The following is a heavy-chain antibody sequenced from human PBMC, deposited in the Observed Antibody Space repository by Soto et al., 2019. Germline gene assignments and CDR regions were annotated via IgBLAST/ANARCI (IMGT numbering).Heavy chain of an antibody. CDR3: ATQLSIYSSGWSFDY. J-gene: IGHJ4*02. CDR2: IYPGDSDT. CDR1: GYSFTNYW. Sequence: PGESLKISCKGSGYSFTNYWIGWVRQMPGKGLEWMGIIYPGDSDTRYSPTFQGQVTISADKSISTAYLQWSSLKASDTAMYYCATQLSIYSSGWSFDYWGQGTLVTVSS. D-gene: IGHD6-19*01. V-gene: IGHV5-51*01.